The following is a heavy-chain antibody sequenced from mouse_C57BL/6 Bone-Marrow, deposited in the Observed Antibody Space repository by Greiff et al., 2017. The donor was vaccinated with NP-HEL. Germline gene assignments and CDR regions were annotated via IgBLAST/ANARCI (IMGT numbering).Heavy chain of an antibody. CDR3: AREGRRDGYPYYFDY. Sequence: VQLQQSGAELVRPGTSVKMSCKASGYTFTNYWIGWAKQRPGHGLEWIGDIYPGGGYPNYNEKFKGKATLTADKSSSTAYMQFSSLTSEDSAIYYCAREGRRDGYPYYFDYWGQGTTLTVSS. CDR1: GYTFTNYW. J-gene: IGHJ2*01. D-gene: IGHD2-3*01. V-gene: IGHV1-63*01. CDR2: IYPGGGYP.